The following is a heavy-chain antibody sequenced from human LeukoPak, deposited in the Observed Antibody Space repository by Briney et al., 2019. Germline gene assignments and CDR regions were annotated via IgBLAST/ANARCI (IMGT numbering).Heavy chain of an antibody. CDR3: ARDPSPDMIALNWFDP. CDR2: INPNSGGT. V-gene: IGHV1-2*02. CDR1: GYTFTGYY. J-gene: IGHJ5*02. D-gene: IGHD3-16*01. Sequence: ASVKVSCKASGYTFTGYYMHWVRQAPGQGLEWMGWINPNSGGTNYAQKFQGRVTMTRVTSISTAYMELSRLRSDDTAVHYCARDPSPDMIALNWFDPWGQGTLVTVSS.